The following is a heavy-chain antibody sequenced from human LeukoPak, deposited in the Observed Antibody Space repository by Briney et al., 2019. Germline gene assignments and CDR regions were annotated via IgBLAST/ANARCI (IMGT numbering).Heavy chain of an antibody. J-gene: IGHJ6*03. D-gene: IGHD3-10*01. Sequence: SETLSLTCTVSGGSISYYYWSWIRQPPGKGLEWIGYIYYSGSTNYNPSLKSRVTISVDTSKNQFSLKLSSVTAADTAVNYCARSGEVRGANNYYYYMDVWGKGTTVTISS. CDR1: GGSISYYY. CDR2: IYYSGST. V-gene: IGHV4-59*01. CDR3: ARSGEVRGANNYYYYMDV.